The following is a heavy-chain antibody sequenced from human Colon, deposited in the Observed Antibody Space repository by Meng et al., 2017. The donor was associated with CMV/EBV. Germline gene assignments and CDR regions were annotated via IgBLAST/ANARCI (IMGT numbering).Heavy chain of an antibody. Sequence: ASVKVSRKPSGYTLNIYHIHWVRQAPGQGLEWMGWINLGSGATRYAQKCQGRISLTSDTSINTVYTDLGELKPDDTAVYCCAKDVDDNVEEKWYGMDVWGPGTTVTVSS. CDR2: INLGSGAT. CDR1: GYTLNIYH. D-gene: IGHD3-9*01. CDR3: AKDVDDNVEEKWYGMDV. J-gene: IGHJ6*02. V-gene: IGHV1-2*02.